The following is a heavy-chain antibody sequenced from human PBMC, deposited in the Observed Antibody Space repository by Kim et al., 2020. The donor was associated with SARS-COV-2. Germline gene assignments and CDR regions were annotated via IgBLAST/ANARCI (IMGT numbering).Heavy chain of an antibody. J-gene: IGHJ4*02. CDR3: ARGEGGKPYYFDY. Sequence: GESLKISCKGSGYGFTSYWISLVRQMPGKGLEWMGRIDPSDSYTNYSPSFQGHVTISADKSISTAYLQWSSLKASDTAMYYCARGEGGKPYYFDYWGQGTLVTVSS. CDR2: IDPSDSYT. D-gene: IGHD2-15*01. V-gene: IGHV5-10-1*01. CDR1: GYGFTSYW.